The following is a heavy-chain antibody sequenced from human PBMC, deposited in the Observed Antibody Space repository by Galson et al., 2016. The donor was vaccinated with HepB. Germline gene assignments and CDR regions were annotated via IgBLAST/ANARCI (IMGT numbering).Heavy chain of an antibody. Sequence: TLSLTCAVSGGSINSTNYPWSWIRQPPGKGLEWIGYIYHTGSSYYTPSLQSRVTIAVDRSKNQFSLRLTSVTAADTAVYYCARTGDYSFFDYWGQGILVTVSS. CDR2: IYHTGSS. CDR3: ARTGDYSFFDY. V-gene: IGHV4-30-2*01. J-gene: IGHJ4*02. CDR1: GGSINSTNYP. D-gene: IGHD4-17*01.